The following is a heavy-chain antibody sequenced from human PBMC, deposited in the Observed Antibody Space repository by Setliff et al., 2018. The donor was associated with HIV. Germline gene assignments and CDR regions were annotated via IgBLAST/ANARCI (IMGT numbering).Heavy chain of an antibody. CDR1: GGSIIDSRYF. Sequence: PSETLSLTCTVPGGSIIDSRYFWGWIRQPPGKGLEWIGSAYYSGITYYSSSLKSRVTVSVDTSRVQFSLKLTSVTAADTAVYKCVRHVWSDDFLVPGWFDSWSQGTLVTVSS. CDR3: VRHVWSDDFLVPGWFDS. D-gene: IGHD3-3*01. J-gene: IGHJ5*01. V-gene: IGHV4-39*01. CDR2: AYYSGIT.